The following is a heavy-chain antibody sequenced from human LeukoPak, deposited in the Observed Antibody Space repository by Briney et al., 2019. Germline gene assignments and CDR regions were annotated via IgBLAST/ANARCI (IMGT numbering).Heavy chain of an antibody. CDR1: GYSFTSYW. V-gene: IGHV5-51*01. J-gene: IGHJ4*02. D-gene: IGHD2-15*01. Sequence: GESLKISCKGSGYSFTSYWIGWVRQMPGKGLEWMGIIYPGDSDTRYSPSFQGQVTISADKSISTAYLQWSSLKASDTAMCYCARVLGYCNGGSCYSGYYFDYWGQGTLVTVSS. CDR2: IYPGDSDT. CDR3: ARVLGYCNGGSCYSGYYFDY.